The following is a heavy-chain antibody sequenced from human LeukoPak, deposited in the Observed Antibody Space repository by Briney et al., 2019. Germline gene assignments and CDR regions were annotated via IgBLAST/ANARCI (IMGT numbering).Heavy chain of an antibody. V-gene: IGHV1-46*01. J-gene: IGHJ4*02. CDR2: INPFGGST. D-gene: IGHD1-26*01. Sequence: EASVKVFCKASGYTFTSYCISWVRQAPGQGLEWMEIINPFGGSTSYAQKFQDRVTMTRDMSTSTIYIQLSSLTSEDTAVYYCARALVGATPLDYWGQGTLVTVSS. CDR1: GYTFTSYC. CDR3: ARALVGATPLDY.